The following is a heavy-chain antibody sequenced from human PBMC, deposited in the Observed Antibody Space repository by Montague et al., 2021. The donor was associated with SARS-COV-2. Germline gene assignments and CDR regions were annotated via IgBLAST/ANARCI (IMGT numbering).Heavy chain of an antibody. Sequence: SLRLSCAASGFTFSGYSMNWVRQAPGKGLEWVSYIRSSRYTIYYADSVNGRFTISSANAKNSLYLQMNSLRDEDTAVYSCARERGYCSSSSCYGDFYYGMDVRGQGTP. CDR2: IRSSRYTI. J-gene: IGHJ6*01. V-gene: IGHV3-48*02. CDR3: ARERGYCSSSSCYGDFYYGMDV. D-gene: IGHD2-2*01. CDR1: GFTFSGYS.